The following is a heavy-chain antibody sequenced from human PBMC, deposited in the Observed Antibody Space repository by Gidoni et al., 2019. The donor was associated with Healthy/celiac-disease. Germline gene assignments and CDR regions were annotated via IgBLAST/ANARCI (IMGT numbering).Heavy chain of an antibody. J-gene: IGHJ6*03. CDR2: ISWNSGSI. D-gene: IGHD1-20*01. CDR3: AKDIEGIPHYYMDV. CDR1: GFTFDDYA. V-gene: IGHV3-9*01. Sequence: EVQLVESGGGLVQPGRSLRLSCAASGFTFDDYAMHWVRQAPGKGLEWVSGISWNSGSIGYADSVKGRFTISRDNAKNSLYLQMNSLRAEDTALYYCAKDIEGIPHYYMDVWGKGTTVTVSS.